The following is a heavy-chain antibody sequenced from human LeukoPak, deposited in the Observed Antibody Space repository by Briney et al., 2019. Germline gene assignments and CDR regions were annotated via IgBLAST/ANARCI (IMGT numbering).Heavy chain of an antibody. J-gene: IGHJ3*02. CDR3: AREGGIVGATVAFDI. D-gene: IGHD1-26*01. CDR2: INHSGST. V-gene: IGHV4-34*01. Sequence: SETLSLTCAVYGGSFSGYYWSWIRLPPGNGLEWIGEINHSGSTNYNPSLKSRVTISVETSKNQFSLKLSSVTAADTAVYYCAREGGIVGATVAFDIWGQGTMVTVSS. CDR1: GGSFSGYY.